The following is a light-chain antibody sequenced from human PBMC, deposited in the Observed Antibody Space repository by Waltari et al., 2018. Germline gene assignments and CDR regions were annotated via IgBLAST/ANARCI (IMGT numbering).Light chain of an antibody. CDR3: QQGNSYPWT. J-gene: IGKJ1*01. CDR2: YAN. V-gene: IGKV1-13*02. CDR1: QGISSY. Sequence: IQMSQSPSSLSASVGDRVTITCRASQGISSYLNWYQKKPGKAPKLLIYYANSLASGVPSRFSGSGSGTEFTLTISSLQREDFATYYCQQGNSYPWTFGQGTKVEIK.